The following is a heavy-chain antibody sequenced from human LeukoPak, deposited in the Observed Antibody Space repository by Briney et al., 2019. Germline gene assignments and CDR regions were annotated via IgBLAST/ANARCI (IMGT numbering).Heavy chain of an antibody. J-gene: IGHJ4*02. CDR2: IYYSGST. D-gene: IGHD2-15*01. CDR1: GGSISSYY. V-gene: IGHV4-59*12. Sequence: PSETLSLTCTVSGGSISSYYWSWIRQPPGKGLEWIGYIYYSGSTNYNPSLKSRVTISVDTSKNQFSLKLSSVTAADTAVYYCARDLSIVVVVAAIPDLFDYWGQGTLVTVSS. CDR3: ARDLSIVVVVAAIPDLFDY.